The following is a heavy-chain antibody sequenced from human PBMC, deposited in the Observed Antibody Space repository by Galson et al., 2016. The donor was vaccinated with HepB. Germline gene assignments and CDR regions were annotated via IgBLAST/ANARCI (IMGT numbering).Heavy chain of an antibody. V-gene: IGHV3-23*01. J-gene: IGHJ4*02. D-gene: IGHD3-16*01. Sequence: SLRLSCAASGFSFSTSGMSWVRQTPGRGLEWVSGITSSGGTTHYADSVKGRFTISRDNSENTLYLYMNSLRAGDTAVYYCGKHGGFDYWGQGALVTVSS. CDR3: GKHGGFDY. CDR1: GFSFSTSG. CDR2: ITSSGGTT.